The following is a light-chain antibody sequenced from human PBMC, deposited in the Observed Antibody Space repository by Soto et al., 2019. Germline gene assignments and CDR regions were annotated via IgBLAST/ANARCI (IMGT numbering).Light chain of an antibody. CDR3: ATWHDSFYV. J-gene: IGLJ1*01. CDR1: TSNIGTNA. CDR2: TNN. Sequence: QAVVTQPPSASGTPGQRVTVSCSGSTSNIGTNAVNWFQHLPGTAPKLLIYTNNQRPSGVPDRFSGSKSGTSASLAISGLQSEDEADYYCATWHDSFYVFGTGTQLTVL. V-gene: IGLV1-44*01.